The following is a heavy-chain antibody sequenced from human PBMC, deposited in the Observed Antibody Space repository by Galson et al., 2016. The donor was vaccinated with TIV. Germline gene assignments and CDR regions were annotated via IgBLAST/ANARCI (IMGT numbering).Heavy chain of an antibody. J-gene: IGHJ6*01. V-gene: IGHV3-30*04. D-gene: IGHD3-22*01. Sequence: SLRLSCAASGFTFSSYAMNWVRQAPGKGLEWVAVISYDGTNKYYADSVKGRFTISRDNSKSTLFLQMNSLRAEDTAVYYCARDLSRSVALYDSSVYGMAVWGQGTTVTVSS. CDR1: GFTFSSYA. CDR3: ARDLSRSVALYDSSVYGMAV. CDR2: ISYDGTNK.